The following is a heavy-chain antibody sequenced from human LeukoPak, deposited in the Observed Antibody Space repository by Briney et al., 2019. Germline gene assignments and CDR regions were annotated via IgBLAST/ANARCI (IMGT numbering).Heavy chain of an antibody. J-gene: IGHJ3*02. D-gene: IGHD3-10*01. CDR2: IKEDGSEN. CDR1: GFTFSDFW. CDR3: ARARGFDI. V-gene: IGHV3-7*01. Sequence: GGSLRLSCAASGFTFSDFWMSWVRQAPGKGLQWVANIKEDGSENYYVDSVKGRFTISRDNAKNSLYLQMNSLRAEDTAVYYCARARGFDIWGQGTMVTVSS.